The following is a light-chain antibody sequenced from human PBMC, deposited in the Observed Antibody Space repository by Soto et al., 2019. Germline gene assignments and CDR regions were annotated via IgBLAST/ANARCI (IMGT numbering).Light chain of an antibody. Sequence: DIQLTQSPSFLSASVGDRVTITCRASQGIGSYLVWYQQKPGKAPNLLIYVASTLQSGVPSRFSGSGFGTEFTLTVSSLQPEDFATYYCQQVSRYPYTVGQGTKVDIK. CDR3: QQVSRYPYT. CDR2: VAS. V-gene: IGKV1-9*01. CDR1: QGIGSY. J-gene: IGKJ2*01.